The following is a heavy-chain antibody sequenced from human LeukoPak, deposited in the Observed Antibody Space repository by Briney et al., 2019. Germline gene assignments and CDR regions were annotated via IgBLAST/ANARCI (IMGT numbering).Heavy chain of an antibody. CDR1: GFTFTDYY. J-gene: IGHJ3*02. V-gene: IGHV3-11*01. CDR2: IGPSGTTI. D-gene: IGHD3-10*01. CDR3: ARDARGAFDI. Sequence: GGSLRLSCTASGFTFTDYYVGWIRQAPGKGLEWLSYIGPSGTTIIYAGSVKGRFTISRDNAKNSLYLQMNSLRAEDTAMYHCARDARGAFDIWGQGTMVSVSS.